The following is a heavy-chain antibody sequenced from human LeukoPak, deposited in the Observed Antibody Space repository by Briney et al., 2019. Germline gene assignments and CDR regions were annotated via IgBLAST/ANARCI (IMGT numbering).Heavy chain of an antibody. J-gene: IGHJ6*02. Sequence: GGSLRLSCAASGFTFSTYAMHWVRQAPGKGLEWLAVISSDGDNKYYADSVKGRFTISRDNSKNALFLQMNILRADDTAVYYCARDHFRAVVMTVHYYYYGMDVWGQGTTVTVSS. CDR2: ISSDGDNK. CDR1: GFTFSTYA. V-gene: IGHV3-30-3*01. D-gene: IGHD2-8*01. CDR3: ARDHFRAVVMTVHYYYYGMDV.